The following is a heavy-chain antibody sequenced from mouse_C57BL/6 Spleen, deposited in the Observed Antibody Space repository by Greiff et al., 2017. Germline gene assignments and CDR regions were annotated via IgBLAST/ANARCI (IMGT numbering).Heavy chain of an antibody. V-gene: IGHV14-3*01. CDR2: IDPANGNT. CDR3: ARDGYDGYYFDY. J-gene: IGHJ2*01. Sequence: VHVKQSVAELVRPGASVKLSCTASGFNIKNTYMHWVKQRPEQGLEWIGRIDPANGNTKYAPKFQGKATITADTSSNTAYLQLSSLTSEDTAIYSVARDGYDGYYFDYGGKGTTRTVSP. CDR1: GFNIKNTY. D-gene: IGHD2-2*01.